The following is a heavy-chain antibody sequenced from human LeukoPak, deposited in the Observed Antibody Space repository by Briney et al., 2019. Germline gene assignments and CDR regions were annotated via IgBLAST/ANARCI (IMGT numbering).Heavy chain of an antibody. Sequence: SETLSLTCTVSGGSISSYYWSWIRQPPGKGLEWIGYIYYSGSTNYNPSLKSRVTISVDTSKNQFSLKLSPVTAADTAVYYCARCGARAGLVPFDYWGQGTLVTVSS. V-gene: IGHV4-59*01. D-gene: IGHD2-21*01. CDR2: IYYSGST. CDR1: GGSISSYY. J-gene: IGHJ4*02. CDR3: ARCGARAGLVPFDY.